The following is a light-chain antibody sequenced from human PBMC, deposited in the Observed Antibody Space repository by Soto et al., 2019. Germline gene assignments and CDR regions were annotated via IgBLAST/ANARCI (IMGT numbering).Light chain of an antibody. CDR3: SSYTSSSTLV. J-gene: IGLJ1*01. CDR2: EVS. V-gene: IGLV2-14*01. Sequence: QSVLTQPSSVSGSPGQSITISCTGTSSDVGGYNYVSWYQHHPGKAPKLMIYEVSNRPSGVSNRFSGSKSGNTAYLPISGLQAEDEADYYCSSYTSSSTLVFGTGTKVNV. CDR1: SSDVGGYNY.